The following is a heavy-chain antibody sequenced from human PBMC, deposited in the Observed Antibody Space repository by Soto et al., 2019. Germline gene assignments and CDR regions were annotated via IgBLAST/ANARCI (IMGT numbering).Heavy chain of an antibody. CDR1: GYTLTSYA. V-gene: IGHV1-3*01. CDR2: INAGNGNT. D-gene: IGHD3-10*01. Sequence: ASVKVSCKASGYTLTSYAMHWVRQAPGQRLEWMGWINAGNGNTKYSQKFQGRVTITRDTSASTAYMELSSLRSEDTAVYCCARGPGADAFDIWGQGTMVTVSS. J-gene: IGHJ3*02. CDR3: ARGPGADAFDI.